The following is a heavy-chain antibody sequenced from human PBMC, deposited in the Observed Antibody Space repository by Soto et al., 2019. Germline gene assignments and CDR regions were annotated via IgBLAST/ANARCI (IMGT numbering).Heavy chain of an antibody. CDR3: ARHIRSTTALRNYYYGMDV. CDR2: IYWNDDK. CDR1: GFSLSTSGVG. V-gene: IGHV2-5*01. J-gene: IGHJ6*02. D-gene: IGHD1-1*01. Sequence: PTLVNPTQTLTLTCTFSGFSLSTSGVGVGWIRQPPGKALEWLALIYWNDDKRYSPSLKSRLTITKDTSKNQVVLTMTNMDPVDTATYYCARHIRSTTALRNYYYGMDVWGQGTTVTVSS.